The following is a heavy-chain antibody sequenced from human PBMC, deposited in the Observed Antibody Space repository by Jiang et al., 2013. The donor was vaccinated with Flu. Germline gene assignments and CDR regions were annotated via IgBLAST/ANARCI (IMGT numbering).Heavy chain of an antibody. D-gene: IGHD5-18*01. J-gene: IGHJ6*02. Sequence: GAEVKKPGASVKVSCKASGYTFTSYYMHWVRQAPGQGLEWMGIINPSGGSTSYAQKFQGRVTMTRDTSTSTVYMELSSLRSEDTAVYYCARGRILWIQLWIVANYGMDVWGQGTTVTVSS. CDR3: ARGRILWIQLWIVANYGMDV. V-gene: IGHV1-46*01. CDR1: GYTFTSYY. CDR2: INPSGGST.